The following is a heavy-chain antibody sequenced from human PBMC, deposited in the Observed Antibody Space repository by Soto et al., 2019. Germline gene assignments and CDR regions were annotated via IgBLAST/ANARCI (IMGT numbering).Heavy chain of an antibody. Sequence: QVQLVESGGGVVQPGRSLRLSCVGSGFTFNTHGMHWVRQAPGKGLEWVAVISYDGSNKYYADSVKGRFTISRDNSMKMLSLQMNSLTVEDAAVYYCAELVTTTGRAFAMWGQGTMVTVSS. CDR1: GFTFNTHG. D-gene: IGHD1-1*01. CDR3: AELVTTTGRAFAM. CDR2: ISYDGSNK. J-gene: IGHJ3*02. V-gene: IGHV3-30*03.